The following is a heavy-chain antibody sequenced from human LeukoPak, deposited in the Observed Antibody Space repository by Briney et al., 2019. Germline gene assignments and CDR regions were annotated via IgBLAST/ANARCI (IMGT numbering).Heavy chain of an antibody. Sequence: PGGSLRLSCAASGFTVSSNYMSWVRQAPGKGLEWVSVIYSGGSTYYADSVKGRFTISRDNSKNTLYLQMNSLRAEDTAVYYCARDAAPPRGGNSIGYFDYWGQGTLVTVSS. D-gene: IGHD4-23*01. CDR3: ARDAAPPRGGNSIGYFDY. J-gene: IGHJ4*02. CDR1: GFTVSSNY. V-gene: IGHV3-66*01. CDR2: IYSGGST.